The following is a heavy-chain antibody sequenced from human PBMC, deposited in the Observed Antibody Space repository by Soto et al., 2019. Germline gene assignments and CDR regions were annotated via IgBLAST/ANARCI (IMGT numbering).Heavy chain of an antibody. CDR2: IRGFSPYT. V-gene: IGHV3-21*01. D-gene: IGHD3-10*01. Sequence: PGWSLRLSCISSGFTFRTYTMNWVRQAPGKGLEWVSGIRGFSPYTFYAESVKGRFTISRDNAKNSLYLQMNSLRAEDTAVYYYARDRGYDAHDYYYNAMDVWGQGTTVTVSS. CDR3: ARDRGYDAHDYYYNAMDV. CDR1: GFTFRTYT. J-gene: IGHJ6*02.